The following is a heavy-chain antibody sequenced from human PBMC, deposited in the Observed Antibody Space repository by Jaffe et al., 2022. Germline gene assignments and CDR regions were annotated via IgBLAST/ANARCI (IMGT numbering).Heavy chain of an antibody. CDR2: IRSKANTYAT. CDR3: TSVVGASDPTYYYYYMDV. V-gene: IGHV3-73*02. Sequence: EVQLVESGGGLVQPGESLKLSCAASGFTFSDSTMHWVRQASGKGLEWVGRIRSKANTYATLYGASVKGRFTISRDDSKNTAYLQLNSLKTEDTAVYYCTSVVGASDPTYYYYYMDVWGKGTTVTVSS. CDR1: GFTFSDST. D-gene: IGHD1-26*01. J-gene: IGHJ6*03.